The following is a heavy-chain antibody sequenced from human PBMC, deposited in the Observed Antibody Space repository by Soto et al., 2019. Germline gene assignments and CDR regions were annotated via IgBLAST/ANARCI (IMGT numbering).Heavy chain of an antibody. V-gene: IGHV1-69*01. Sequence: QVQLVQSGAEVKKPGSSVKVSCKASGGIFSTYAISWLRQAPGQGLEWMGGIIPILGTPNYAQRFQGRVTITADESTSPAYPALGRQKSEETAVYYCARDRDAYVPGNYYNRIDSWGQGTLVTVSS. D-gene: IGHD3-10*01. J-gene: IGHJ4*02. CDR3: ARDRDAYVPGNYYNRIDS. CDR2: IIPILGTP. CDR1: GGIFSTYA.